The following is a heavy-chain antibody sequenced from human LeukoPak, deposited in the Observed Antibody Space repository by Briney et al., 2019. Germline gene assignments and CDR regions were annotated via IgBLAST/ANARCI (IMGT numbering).Heavy chain of an antibody. CDR2: ISNRGGST. CDR3: TKDGQRGYDFDY. J-gene: IGHJ4*02. CDR1: GFTFSDFA. D-gene: IGHD5-12*01. V-gene: IGHV3-23*01. Sequence: PWGSLRLSCAASGFTFSDFAMSWVRLAPGQGLKWVSTISNRGGSTNFADSVRGRFTISRDNSKNTLYLQMNSLRADDTALYYCTKDGQRGYDFDYWGQGVLVTVSS.